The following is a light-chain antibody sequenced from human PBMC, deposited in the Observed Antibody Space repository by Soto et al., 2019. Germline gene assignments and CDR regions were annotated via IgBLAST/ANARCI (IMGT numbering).Light chain of an antibody. CDR1: SSDVGGYKY. CDR3: SSYTSSNTQV. CDR2: EVS. J-gene: IGLJ2*01. V-gene: IGLV2-14*01. Sequence: QSVLTQPASVSGSPGQSITISCTGTSSDVGGYKYVSWYQQHPGKAPKVMIYEVSNRPSGVSIRFSGSKSGNTASLTISGPQAEDEADYYCSSYTSSNTQVFGGGTKVTVL.